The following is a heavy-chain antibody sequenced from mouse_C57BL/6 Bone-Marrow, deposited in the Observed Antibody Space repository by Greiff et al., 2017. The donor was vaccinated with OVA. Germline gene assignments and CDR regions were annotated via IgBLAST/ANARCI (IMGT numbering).Heavy chain of an antibody. J-gene: IGHJ1*03. CDR3: TSNWDAGYWYSEV. CDR1: GFNIKDDY. Sequence: EVQLQQSGAELVRPGASVKLSCTASGFNIKDDYMHWVKQRPEQGLEWIGWIDPENGDTEYASKFQGKATITADTSSNTAYLQLSSLTSEDTAVYYSTSNWDAGYWYSEVWGTGTTVTASS. D-gene: IGHD4-1*02. CDR2: IDPENGDT. V-gene: IGHV14-4*01.